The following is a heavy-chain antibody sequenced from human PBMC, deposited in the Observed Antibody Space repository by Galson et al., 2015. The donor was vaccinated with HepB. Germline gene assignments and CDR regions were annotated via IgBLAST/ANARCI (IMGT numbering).Heavy chain of an antibody. Sequence: SVKVSCKASGYTFTSYYMHWVRQAPGQGLEWMGIINPSGGSTSYAQKFQGRVTMTRDTSTSTVYMELSSLRSEDTAVYYCARDLFLIGYCSGGSCGAFDIWGQGTMVTVSS. CDR2: INPSGGST. CDR3: ARDLFLIGYCSGGSCGAFDI. J-gene: IGHJ3*02. V-gene: IGHV1-46*01. CDR1: GYTFTSYY. D-gene: IGHD2-15*01.